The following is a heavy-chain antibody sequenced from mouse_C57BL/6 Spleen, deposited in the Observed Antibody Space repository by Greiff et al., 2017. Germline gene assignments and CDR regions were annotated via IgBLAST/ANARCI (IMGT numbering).Heavy chain of an antibody. D-gene: IGHD1-1*01. CDR1: GYTFTSYW. V-gene: IGHV1-50*01. CDR2: IDPSDSYT. Sequence: QVQLKQPGAELVKPGASVKLSCKASGYTFTSYWMQWVKQRPGQGLEWIGEIDPSDSYTNYNQKFKGKATLTVDTSSSTAYMQLSSLTSEDSAVYYCARSRGSSYADYWGQGTTLTVSS. J-gene: IGHJ2*01. CDR3: ARSRGSSYADY.